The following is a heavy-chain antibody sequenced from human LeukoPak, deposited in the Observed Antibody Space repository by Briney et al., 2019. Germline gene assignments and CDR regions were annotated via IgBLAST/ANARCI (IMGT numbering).Heavy chain of an antibody. V-gene: IGHV3-23*01. CDR2: ISGSGGST. J-gene: IGHJ4*02. Sequence: GGSLRLSCAVSGFTFSGFWMSWSRQAPGKGLEWVSAISGSGGSTYYADSVKGRFTISRDNSKNTLYLQMNSLRAEDTAVYYCAKDQSDIAAAGGVYYWGQGTLVTVSS. CDR3: AKDQSDIAAAGGVYY. D-gene: IGHD6-13*01. CDR1: GFTFSGFW.